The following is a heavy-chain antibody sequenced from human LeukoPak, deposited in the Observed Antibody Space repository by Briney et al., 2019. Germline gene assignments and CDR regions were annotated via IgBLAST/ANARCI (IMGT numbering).Heavy chain of an antibody. CDR3: AREYSTSRYFDY. D-gene: IGHD6-6*01. Sequence: GESLRLSCAAYGFTFSSYWMHWVRQAPGKGLLWVSRINSDGSNTNYADSVKGRFTISRDNANNTLYLQMDSLRAEDTAVYYCAREYSTSRYFDYWGQGTLVTVSS. J-gene: IGHJ4*01. CDR1: GFTFSSYW. CDR2: INSDGSNT. V-gene: IGHV3-74*01.